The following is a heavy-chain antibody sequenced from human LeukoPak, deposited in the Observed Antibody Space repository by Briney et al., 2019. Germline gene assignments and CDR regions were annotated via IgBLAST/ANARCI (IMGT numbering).Heavy chain of an antibody. J-gene: IGHJ3*02. Sequence: GESLKLSCKGSGYSFTSYWIGWVRQLPGKGLEWVGIIYPGDSDTRYSPSFQGQVTISADKSISTAYLQWSSLKASDTAMYYCASSTVTSSSDAFDIWGQGTMVTVSS. D-gene: IGHD4-17*01. CDR1: GYSFTSYW. V-gene: IGHV5-51*01. CDR3: ASSTVTSSSDAFDI. CDR2: IYPGDSDT.